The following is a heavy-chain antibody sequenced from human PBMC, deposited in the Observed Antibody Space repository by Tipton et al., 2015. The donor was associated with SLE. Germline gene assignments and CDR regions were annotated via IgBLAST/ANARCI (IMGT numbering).Heavy chain of an antibody. V-gene: IGHV4-39*07. CDR2: IYYSGST. CDR3: ARGFSMVRSYMDV. J-gene: IGHJ6*03. D-gene: IGHD3-10*01. Sequence: TLSLTCPVSGGSISSSSYSWGWIRQPPGKGLEWIGSIYYSGSTYYNPSLKSRVTISVDTSKNQFSLKLSSVTAADMAVYYCARGFSMVRSYMDVWGKGTTVTVSS. CDR1: GGSISSSSYS.